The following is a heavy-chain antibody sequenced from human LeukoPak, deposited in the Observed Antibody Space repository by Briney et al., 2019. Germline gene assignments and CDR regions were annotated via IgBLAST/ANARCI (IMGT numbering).Heavy chain of an antibody. J-gene: IGHJ4*02. CDR2: IYYSGSS. D-gene: IGHD3-16*01. CDR1: GGSISSSSYY. CDR3: ARTGGDGGLYFAY. Sequence: SETLSLTCTVSGGSISSSSYYWGWIRQPPGKGLEWIGSIYYSGSSYYNPSIKSRVTISVDMTKSQFSLRLSSVTAAGTAVYYCARTGGDGGLYFAYWGQGTLVTVSS. V-gene: IGHV4-39*07.